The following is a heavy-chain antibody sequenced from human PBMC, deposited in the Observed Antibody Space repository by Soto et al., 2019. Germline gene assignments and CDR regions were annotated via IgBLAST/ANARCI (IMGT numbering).Heavy chain of an antibody. CDR1: GFTFSSYS. D-gene: IGHD3-22*01. V-gene: IGHV3-21*01. CDR2: ISSSSTYI. J-gene: IGHJ6*02. Sequence: EVQLVESGGGLVKPGGSLRLSCAASGFTFSSYSMNWVRQAPGKGLEWVSSISSSSTYIYYADSVKGRFTISRDNAKNSLYLQMNSMRAEDTAVYYCERDIGITMRDGMDVWGQGTTVTVSS. CDR3: ERDIGITMRDGMDV.